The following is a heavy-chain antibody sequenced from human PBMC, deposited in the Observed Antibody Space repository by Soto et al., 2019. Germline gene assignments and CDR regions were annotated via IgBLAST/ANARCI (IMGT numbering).Heavy chain of an antibody. Sequence: VQLVQSGAEVKKPGASVRISCTASGIPYSTYAIHWVRQAPGQGLEWMGWINAGNGDTRYSQRFQGRVTLTRDTSATTTYMDLSSLRSEDTSIYYCARAISGYVTWGQGILVTVSS. V-gene: IGHV1-3*01. CDR2: INAGNGDT. CDR3: ARAISGYVT. CDR1: GIPYSTYA. D-gene: IGHD5-12*01. J-gene: IGHJ4*02.